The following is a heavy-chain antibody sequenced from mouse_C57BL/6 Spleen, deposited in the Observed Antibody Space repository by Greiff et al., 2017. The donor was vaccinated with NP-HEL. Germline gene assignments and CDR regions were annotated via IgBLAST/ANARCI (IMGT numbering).Heavy chain of an antibody. Sequence: QVQLQQPGAELVRPGTSVKLSCKASGYTFTSYWMHWVKQRPGQGLEWIGVIDPSDSYTNYNQKFKGKATLTVDTSSSTAYMQLSSLTSEDSAVYYCARPDGRDAMDYWGQGTSVTVSS. CDR3: ARPDGRDAMDY. CDR2: IDPSDSYT. D-gene: IGHD1-1*01. CDR1: GYTFTSYW. V-gene: IGHV1-59*01. J-gene: IGHJ4*01.